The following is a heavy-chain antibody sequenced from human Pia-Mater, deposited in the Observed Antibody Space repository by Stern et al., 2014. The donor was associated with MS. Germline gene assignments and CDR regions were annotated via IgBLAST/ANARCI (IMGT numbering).Heavy chain of an antibody. D-gene: IGHD6-13*01. J-gene: IGHJ4*02. CDR2: GHHSGRT. V-gene: IGHV4-4*02. Sequence: QLVQSGPGLVRPSTTLFLTCSVSGDSMSNNNWWSWVRQAPGKGLWGXGEGHHSGRTKHNPSLESRPTISIDNSKKMVAFRMDSVTAADTAVYYCARSKDSSSWYGYFDYWGQGTLVTVSS. CDR1: GDSMSNNNW. CDR3: ARSKDSSSWYGYFDY.